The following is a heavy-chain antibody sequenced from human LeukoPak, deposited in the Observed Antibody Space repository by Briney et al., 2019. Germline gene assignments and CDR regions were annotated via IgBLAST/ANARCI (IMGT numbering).Heavy chain of an antibody. D-gene: IGHD3-10*01. CDR1: GYSFINYW. CDR3: ARTMARGSHVDFAI. CDR2: IYPGDSDT. Sequence: GESLKISCKGSGYSFINYWIGWVRQMPGKGLEWMGTIYPGDSDTRDSPSFQGQVTMSADKSVDTAYLQWSSLKASDTAMYYCARTMARGSHVDFAIWGQGTMVTVSS. J-gene: IGHJ3*02. V-gene: IGHV5-51*03.